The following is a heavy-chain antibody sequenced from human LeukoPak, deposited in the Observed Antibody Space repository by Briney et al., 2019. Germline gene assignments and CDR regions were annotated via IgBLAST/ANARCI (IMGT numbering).Heavy chain of an antibody. CDR2: INPHSGGT. J-gene: IGHJ4*02. V-gene: IGHV1-2*02. D-gene: IGHD6-13*01. CDR3: ARVSDSAAGYYFDY. CDR1: GYTFTGYY. Sequence: ASVKVSCKASGYTFTGYYIHWVRQAPGQGLEWMGWINPHSGGTNYAQKFQGGVTMTRDTSITTAYMELSSLRSDDTAVYYCARVSDSAAGYYFDYWGQGTLVTVSS.